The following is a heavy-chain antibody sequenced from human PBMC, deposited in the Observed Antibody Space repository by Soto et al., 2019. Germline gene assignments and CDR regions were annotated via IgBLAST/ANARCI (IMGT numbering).Heavy chain of an antibody. CDR1: GFTFSSYA. V-gene: IGHV3-23*01. D-gene: IGHD3-9*01. CDR2: ISGTGRVT. Sequence: VQLLESGGGLVQPGGSLKISCAVSGFTFSSYAMSWVRQAPGKGLEWVSGISGTGRVTNYAESVKGRFTISRDNPKNTLYLEMKSLRVEDTAVYYCAKDVHYDIVTGIEYFDHWGQGTLVTVSS. CDR3: AKDVHYDIVTGIEYFDH. J-gene: IGHJ1*01.